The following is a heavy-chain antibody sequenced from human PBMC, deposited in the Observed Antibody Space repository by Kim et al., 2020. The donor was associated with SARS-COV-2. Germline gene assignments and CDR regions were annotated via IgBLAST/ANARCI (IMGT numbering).Heavy chain of an antibody. Sequence: GGSLRLSCAASGFTFSSYAMHWVRQAPGKGLEWVAVISYDGSNKYYADSVKGRFTISRDNSKNTLYLQMNSLRAEDTAVYYCARAFRGGYYYGIDVWGQGTTVTVSS. D-gene: IGHD3-10*01. CDR2: ISYDGSNK. J-gene: IGHJ6*02. V-gene: IGHV3-30-3*01. CDR3: ARAFRGGYYYGIDV. CDR1: GFTFSSYA.